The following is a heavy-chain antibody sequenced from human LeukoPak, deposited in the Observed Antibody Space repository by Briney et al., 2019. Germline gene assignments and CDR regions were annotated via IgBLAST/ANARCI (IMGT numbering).Heavy chain of an antibody. V-gene: IGHV1-18*01. D-gene: IGHD3-22*01. CDR2: ISAYNGNT. CDR3: ARNYYDSSGYYYRVRSFDY. Sequence: ASVKVSCKASGYTFTSYGISWVRQAPGQGLEWMGWISAYNGNTNYAQKLQGRVTMTTDTSTSTAYMELRSLRSDDTAVYYCARNYYDSSGYYYRVRSFDYWGQGTLVTVSS. CDR1: GYTFTSYG. J-gene: IGHJ4*02.